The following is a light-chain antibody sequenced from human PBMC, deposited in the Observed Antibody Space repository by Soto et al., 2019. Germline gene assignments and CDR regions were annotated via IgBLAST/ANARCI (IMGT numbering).Light chain of an antibody. Sequence: EIVLTQAPATLSLSPGERATLFCRASQSVSRYLAWYQQKPGQAPRLLIYDASNRATGIPARFSGSGSGTDLTLTIRSLEPEDFAVYYCQQRSNWPPMYTFRQGTKLEIK. CDR1: QSVSRY. J-gene: IGKJ2*01. CDR2: DAS. CDR3: QQRSNWPPMYT. V-gene: IGKV3-11*01.